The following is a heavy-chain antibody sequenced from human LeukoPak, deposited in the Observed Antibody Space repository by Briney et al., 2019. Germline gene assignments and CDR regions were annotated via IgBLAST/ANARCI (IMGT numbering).Heavy chain of an antibody. V-gene: IGHV3-30-3*01. D-gene: IGHD3-3*01. Sequence: GGSLRLSCAASGFTFSSYAMHWVRQAPGKGLEWVAVISYDGSNKYYADSVKGRFTIPRDNSKNTLYLQMNSLRAEDTAVYYCARDFGVVAIPDYWGQGTLVTVSS. CDR1: GFTFSSYA. CDR2: ISYDGSNK. J-gene: IGHJ4*02. CDR3: ARDFGVVAIPDY.